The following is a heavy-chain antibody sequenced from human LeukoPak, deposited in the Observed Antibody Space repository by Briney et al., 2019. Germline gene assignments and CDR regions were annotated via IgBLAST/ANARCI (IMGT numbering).Heavy chain of an antibody. J-gene: IGHJ4*02. CDR1: GGSISSSSYY. V-gene: IGHV4-39*07. Sequence: KSSETLSLTCTVSGGSISSSSYYWGWIRQPPGKGLEWIGEINHSGSTNYNPSLKSRVTISVDTSKNQFSLKLSSVTAADTAVYYCARDPPTGWGQGTLVTVSS. CDR2: INHSGST. CDR3: ARDPPTG. D-gene: IGHD4-11*01.